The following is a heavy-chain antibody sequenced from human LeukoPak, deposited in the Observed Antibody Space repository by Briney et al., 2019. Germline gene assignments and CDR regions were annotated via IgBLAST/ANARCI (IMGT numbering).Heavy chain of an antibody. CDR2: ISSSSSTI. CDR3: ARDTVRGFDY. J-gene: IGHJ4*02. D-gene: IGHD3-10*01. V-gene: IGHV3-48*04. Sequence: PGGSLRLSCAASGFTFSNAWMSWVRQAPGKGLEWVSYISSSSSTIYYADSVKGRFTISRDNARDSLFLQMNSLRAEDTAVYYCARDTVRGFDYWGQGTLVTVSS. CDR1: GFTFSNAW.